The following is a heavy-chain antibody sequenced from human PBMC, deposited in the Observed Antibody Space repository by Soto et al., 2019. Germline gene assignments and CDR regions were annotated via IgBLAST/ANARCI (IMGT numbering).Heavy chain of an antibody. D-gene: IGHD6-19*01. V-gene: IGHV1-69*13. CDR3: AISGDLQEPYYYYYGMDV. J-gene: IGHJ6*02. Sequence: SVKVSCKASGGTFSSYAISWVRQAPGQGLEWLGGIILIFGTANYAQKFQGRVTITADESTSTAYMELSSLRSEDTAVYYCAISGDLQEPYYYYYGMDVWGQGTTVTVSS. CDR1: GGTFSSYA. CDR2: IILIFGTA.